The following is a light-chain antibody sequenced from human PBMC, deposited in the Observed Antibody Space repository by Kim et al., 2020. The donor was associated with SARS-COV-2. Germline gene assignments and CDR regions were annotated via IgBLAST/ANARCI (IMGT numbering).Light chain of an antibody. J-gene: IGKJ1*01. CDR1: QGVSSN. CDR3: QQYNYLVT. V-gene: IGKV3-15*01. Sequence: EIVMTQSPATLSVSPGERATLLCRASQGVSSNLAWYQQKPGQAPRLLIYGASTRATGIPARFSGSGSGTEFTLTISSLQSEDFAVYYCQQYNYLVTFGQGTKVDIK. CDR2: GAS.